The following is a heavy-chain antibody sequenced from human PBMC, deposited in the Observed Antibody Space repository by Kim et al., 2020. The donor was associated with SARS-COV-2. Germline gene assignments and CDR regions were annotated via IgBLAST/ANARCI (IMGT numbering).Heavy chain of an antibody. CDR3: ARGDYYYYGMDV. V-gene: IGHV4-59*01. CDR1: GGSISSYY. Sequence: SETLSLTCTVSGGSISSYYWSWIRQPPGKGLEWIGYIYYSGTTNYNPSLKSRVTISVDTSKNQFSLKLSSVTAADTAVYYCARGDYYYYGMDVWGQGTTVTVSS. J-gene: IGHJ6*02. CDR2: IYYSGTT.